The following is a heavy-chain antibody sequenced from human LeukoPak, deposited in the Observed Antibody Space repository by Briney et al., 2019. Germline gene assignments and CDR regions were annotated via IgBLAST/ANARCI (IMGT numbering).Heavy chain of an antibody. CDR3: ARGRSGSHQEGFDY. CDR1: GFTFDVYA. CDR2: IKWKGGST. J-gene: IGHJ4*02. Sequence: GGSLRLSWAPSGFTFDVYAMAWARQPPGRGRRWVSVIKWKGGSTGYVDSVEGRLTISRDNAKNSLYLQMNSLRAEDTALYYCARGRSGSHQEGFDYWGQGTLVTVSS. D-gene: IGHD1-26*01. V-gene: IGHV3-20*04.